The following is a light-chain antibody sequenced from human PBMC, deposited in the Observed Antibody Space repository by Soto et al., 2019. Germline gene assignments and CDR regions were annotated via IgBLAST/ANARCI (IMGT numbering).Light chain of an antibody. Sequence: QSVLTQPASVSGSPGQSITISCTGTSSDVGGYNYVSWYQQHPGKVPKLMIYDVSNRPSGVSNRFSGSKSGNTASLTISGRQAEDEADYYCSSYTSSSTPYVFGTGTKLTVL. J-gene: IGLJ1*01. V-gene: IGLV2-14*01. CDR3: SSYTSSSTPYV. CDR2: DVS. CDR1: SSDVGGYNY.